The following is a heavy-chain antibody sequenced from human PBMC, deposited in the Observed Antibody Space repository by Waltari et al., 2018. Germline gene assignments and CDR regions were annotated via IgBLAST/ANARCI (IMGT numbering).Heavy chain of an antibody. Sequence: EVQLVESGGGLVQPGGSLRLSCAASGFTFSSYEMNWVRQAPGKGLEWVSYISSSGSTIYYADSVKGRFTISRDNAKNSLYLQMNSLRAEDTAVYYCARDSSSWSGIDYWGQGTLVTVSS. CDR2: ISSSGSTI. J-gene: IGHJ4*02. V-gene: IGHV3-48*03. CDR1: GFTFSSYE. CDR3: ARDSSSWSGIDY. D-gene: IGHD6-13*01.